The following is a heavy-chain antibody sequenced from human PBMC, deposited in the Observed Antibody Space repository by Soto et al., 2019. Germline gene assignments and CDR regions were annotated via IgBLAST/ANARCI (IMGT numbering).Heavy chain of an antibody. CDR2: ISFDGSHK. CDR3: AKDGAPRYCSRSSCHPAGAY. J-gene: IGHJ4*02. V-gene: IGHV3-30*18. CDR1: GFTFSNYG. D-gene: IGHD2-15*01. Sequence: QVLLVESGGGVVQPGRSLRLSCAGSGFTFSNYGLHWVLQAPGKGLDWVSFISFDGSHKYYADSVKGRFTISRDNSNNMLYLQMDSLTTEDTAVYYCAKDGAPRYCSRSSCHPAGAYWGQGTLVTVSS.